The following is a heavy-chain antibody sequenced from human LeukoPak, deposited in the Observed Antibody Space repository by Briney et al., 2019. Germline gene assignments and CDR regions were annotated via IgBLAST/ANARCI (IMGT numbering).Heavy chain of an antibody. J-gene: IGHJ5*02. CDR1: GGSFSGYY. V-gene: IGHV4-34*01. D-gene: IGHD2-2*02. CDR2: INHSGST. CDR3: ARGERYCSSTSCYTDPYNWFDP. Sequence: SETLFLTCAVYGGSFSGYYWSWIRQPPGKGLEWIGEINHSGSTNYNPSLKSRVTISVDTSKNQFSLKLSSVTAADTAVYYCARGERYCSSTSCYTDPYNWFDPWGQGTLVTVSS.